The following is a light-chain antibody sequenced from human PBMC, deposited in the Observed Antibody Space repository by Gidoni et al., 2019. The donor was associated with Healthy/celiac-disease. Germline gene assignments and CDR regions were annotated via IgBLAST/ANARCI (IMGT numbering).Light chain of an antibody. Sequence: DIQMTQSPSSLSASVGDRVTITCQASQDISNLLNWYQQKPGKAPKLLIYDASNLETGVPSRFSGSGSGTDFTFTISSLQPEDIATYYCRQYDNLPITFGQGTRLEIK. J-gene: IGKJ5*01. CDR1: QDISNL. CDR2: DAS. CDR3: RQYDNLPIT. V-gene: IGKV1-33*01.